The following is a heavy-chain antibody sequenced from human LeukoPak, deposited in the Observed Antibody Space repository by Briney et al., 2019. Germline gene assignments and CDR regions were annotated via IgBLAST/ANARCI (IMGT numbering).Heavy chain of an antibody. CDR3: ARDNDHGTFQAENY. CDR1: GYSFSNFG. CDR2: IIAVTGIT. D-gene: IGHD1-1*01. Sequence: GASVKVSCKASGYSFSNFGISWVRQAPGQGLEWVAWIIAVTGITNYAQKFQGSVTVTTDTSTSTAYMELRGLRSEDTAVYYCARDNDHGTFQAENYWGPGTLVTVSS. J-gene: IGHJ4*02. V-gene: IGHV1-18*01.